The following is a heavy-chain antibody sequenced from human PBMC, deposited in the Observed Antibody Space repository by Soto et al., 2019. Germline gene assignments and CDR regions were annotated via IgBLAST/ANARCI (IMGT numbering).Heavy chain of an antibody. Sequence: SETLSLTCTVSGGSISSYYWSWIRQPPGKGLEWIGDIYYSGSTNYNPSLKSRVTISVDNSKNHLSLTLSSVTAADTAVYYCARCLHCSNGGRFDPWGQGALVTVSS. V-gene: IGHV4-59*12. CDR3: ARCLHCSNGGRFDP. J-gene: IGHJ5*02. CDR2: IYYSGST. CDR1: GGSISSYY. D-gene: IGHD2-8*01.